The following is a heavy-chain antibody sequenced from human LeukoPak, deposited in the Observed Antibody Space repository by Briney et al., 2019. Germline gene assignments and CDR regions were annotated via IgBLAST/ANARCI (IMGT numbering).Heavy chain of an antibody. D-gene: IGHD3-9*01. CDR3: ARSHYDILTGYDWPDFDY. CDR2: INHSGST. V-gene: IGHV4-34*01. CDR1: GGSFSGYY. J-gene: IGHJ4*02. Sequence: SETLSLTCAVYGGSFSGYYWSWIRQPPGKGLEWIGEINHSGSTNYNPSLKGRVTISVDTSKNQFSLKLSSVTAADTAVYCCARSHYDILTGYDWPDFDYWGQGTLVTVSS.